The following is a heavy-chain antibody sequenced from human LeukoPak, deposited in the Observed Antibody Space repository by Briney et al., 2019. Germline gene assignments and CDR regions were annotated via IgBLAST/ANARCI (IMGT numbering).Heavy chain of an antibody. Sequence: GGSLRLSCAASGFTVSNNYMSWVRQAPGKGLEWVSVIYSGGSTYYADSVKGRFTISRDNSKNTLYLQMNSLRAEDTAVYYCARDPLDSSGYYRGPGDYWGQGTLVTVSS. D-gene: IGHD3-22*01. CDR1: GFTVSNNY. V-gene: IGHV3-53*01. CDR3: ARDPLDSSGYYRGPGDY. J-gene: IGHJ4*02. CDR2: IYSGGST.